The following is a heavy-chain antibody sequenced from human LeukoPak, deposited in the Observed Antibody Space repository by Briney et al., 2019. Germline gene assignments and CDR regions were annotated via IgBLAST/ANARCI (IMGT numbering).Heavy chain of an antibody. J-gene: IGHJ4*02. CDR2: IYYSGST. V-gene: IGHV4-31*03. CDR1: GGSISSSSYY. D-gene: IGHD5-12*01. CDR3: ARASEDIVATMGFDY. Sequence: SETLSLTCTVSGGSISSSSYYWGWIRQHPGKGLEWIGYIYYSGSTYYNPSLKSRVTISVDTSKNQFSLKLSSVTAADTAVYYCARASEDIVATMGFDYWGQGTLVTVSS.